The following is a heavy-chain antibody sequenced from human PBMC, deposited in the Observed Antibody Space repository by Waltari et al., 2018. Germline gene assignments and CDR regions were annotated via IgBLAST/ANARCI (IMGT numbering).Heavy chain of an antibody. J-gene: IGHJ5*02. CDR3: ARGKPFDP. V-gene: IGHV4-59*01. Sequence: QVQLQESGPGLVKPSETLSLTCTVSGGSISSYYWSWIRQPPGKGLEWIGYIYYSGSTNSNPSLKSRVTISVDTSKNQFSLKLSSVTAADTAVYYCARGKPFDPWGQGTLVTVSS. CDR1: GGSISSYY. CDR2: IYYSGST.